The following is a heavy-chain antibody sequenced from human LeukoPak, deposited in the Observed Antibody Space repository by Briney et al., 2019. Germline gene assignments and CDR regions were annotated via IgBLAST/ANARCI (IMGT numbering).Heavy chain of an antibody. V-gene: IGHV4-59*01. J-gene: IGHJ3*02. CDR3: ARGSRSWGSSFDI. Sequence: SETLSLTCAVSGGSISSYYWSWIRQPPGKGLERIGYIYYSGSTNYNPSLKSRVTISVDTSKNQFSLKLGSVTAADTAVYYCARGSRSWGSSFDIWGQGTMVTVSS. CDR1: GGSISSYY. D-gene: IGHD7-27*01. CDR2: IYYSGST.